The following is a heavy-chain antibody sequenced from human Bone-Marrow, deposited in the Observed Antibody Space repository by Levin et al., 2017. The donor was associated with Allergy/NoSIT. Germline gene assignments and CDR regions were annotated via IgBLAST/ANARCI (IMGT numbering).Heavy chain of an antibody. D-gene: IGHD6-19*01. CDR2: IRPSSERT. J-gene: IGHJ4*02. Sequence: GESLKISCAASGFTFANHAMTWVRHAPGKGLEWVSTIRPSSERTYFADSVKGRFTVSRDDSMNMMYLQMNSLRADDAAVYYCAREQGARGWYSVDFWGQGTLVTVSS. CDR1: GFTFANHA. CDR3: AREQGARGWYSVDF. V-gene: IGHV3-23*01.